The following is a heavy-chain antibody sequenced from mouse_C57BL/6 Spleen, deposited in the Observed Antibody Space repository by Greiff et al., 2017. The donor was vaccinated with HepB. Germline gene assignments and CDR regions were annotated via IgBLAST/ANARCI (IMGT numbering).Heavy chain of an antibody. V-gene: IGHV7-3*01. CDR3: ASSRTGTGAY. CDR2: IRNKANGYTT. J-gene: IGHJ3*01. D-gene: IGHD4-1*01. Sequence: EVMLVESGGGLVQPGGSLSLSCAASGFTFTDYYMSWVRQPPGKALEWLGFIRNKANGYTTEYSASVKGRFTISRDNSQSILYLQMNALRAEDSATYYCASSRTGTGAYWGQGTLVTVSA. CDR1: GFTFTDYY.